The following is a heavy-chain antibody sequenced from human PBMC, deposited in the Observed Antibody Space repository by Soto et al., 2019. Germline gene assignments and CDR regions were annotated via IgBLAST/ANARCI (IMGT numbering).Heavy chain of an antibody. V-gene: IGHV3-33*01. CDR2: IWYDGSNK. J-gene: IGHJ5*02. D-gene: IGHD6-19*01. Sequence: GGSLRLSCAASGFTFSSYGMHWVRQAPGKGLEWVAVIWYDGSNKYYADSVKGRFTISRDNSKNTLYLQMNSLRAEDTAVYYCARAARGIAVAGTGLWGWFDPWGQGTLVTVSS. CDR1: GFTFSSYG. CDR3: ARAARGIAVAGTGLWGWFDP.